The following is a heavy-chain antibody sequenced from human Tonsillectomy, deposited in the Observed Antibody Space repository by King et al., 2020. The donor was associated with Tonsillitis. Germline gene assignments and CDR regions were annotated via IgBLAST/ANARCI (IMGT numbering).Heavy chain of an antibody. V-gene: IGHV4-39*01. CDR2: IFYSGST. CDR1: GGSISSSSYY. CDR3: ARSWAGWLYYFDC. D-gene: IGHD3-10*01. Sequence: QLQESGPGLVKPSETLSLTCTVSGGSISSSSYYWGWIRQPPGKGLEWIGNIFYSGSTYYNPSLKSRVTLSVDTSKNQFSLKLNSVTAADTAVYYCARSWAGWLYYFDCWGQGTLVTVSS. J-gene: IGHJ4*02.